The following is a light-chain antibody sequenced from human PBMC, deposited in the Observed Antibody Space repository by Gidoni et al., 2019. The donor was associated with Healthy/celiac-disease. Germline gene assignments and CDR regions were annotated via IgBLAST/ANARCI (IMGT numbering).Light chain of an antibody. J-gene: IGLJ1*01. Sequence: QSVLTQPPSVSGAPGPRVTIPCPGSSSNIGAGYDVHWYQQLPGTAPKLLIYGNSNRPSGVPDRFSGSKSGTSASLAITGLQAEDEADYYCQSYDSSLSGVFGTGTKVTVL. CDR1: SSNIGAGYD. V-gene: IGLV1-40*01. CDR3: QSYDSSLSGV. CDR2: GNS.